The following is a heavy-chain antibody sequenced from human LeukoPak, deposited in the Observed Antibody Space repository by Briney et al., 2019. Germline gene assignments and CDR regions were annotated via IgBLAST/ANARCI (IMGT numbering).Heavy chain of an antibody. CDR1: GFTFGDHA. J-gene: IGHJ6*02. Sequence: GGSLRLSCTVSGFTFGDHAMSWVRQAPGKGLEWVGFIRSKTYGGTTEYAASVKGRFTISRDDSKSVVYLQMNSLKSEDTAVYYCSRGPIQLWVHNGVDVWGQGTTVTVSS. V-gene: IGHV3-49*04. D-gene: IGHD5-18*01. CDR2: IRSKTYGGTT. CDR3: SRGPIQLWVHNGVDV.